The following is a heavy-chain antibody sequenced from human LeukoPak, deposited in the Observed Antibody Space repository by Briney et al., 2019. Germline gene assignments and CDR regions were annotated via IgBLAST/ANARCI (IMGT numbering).Heavy chain of an antibody. D-gene: IGHD3-10*01. J-gene: IGHJ4*02. CDR3: ARDSGLPGLDY. Sequence: EGSLRLSCAASGFTLSGYSMNWVRQAPGKGLEWVSSISSSSSYIYYSDSVKGRFTISRDNAKNSMYLQMNSLRAEDTAVYYCARDSGLPGLDYWGQGTLVTVSS. CDR1: GFTLSGYS. V-gene: IGHV3-21*01. CDR2: ISSSSSYI.